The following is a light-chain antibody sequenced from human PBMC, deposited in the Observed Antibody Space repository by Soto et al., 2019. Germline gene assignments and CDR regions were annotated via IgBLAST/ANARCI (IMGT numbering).Light chain of an antibody. CDR3: QHYSVWTPT. J-gene: IGKJ1*01. Sequence: EIVMTQSPVTLSVSPGERATLSCRTSQSVSSNYLAWYQQKPGQAPRLLIYGAFTRAPGIPARFSGSGSGTEFTLTISSLQSEDLAVYYCQHYSVWTPTFGRGTQVDIK. CDR1: QSVSSN. CDR2: GAF. V-gene: IGKV3D-15*01.